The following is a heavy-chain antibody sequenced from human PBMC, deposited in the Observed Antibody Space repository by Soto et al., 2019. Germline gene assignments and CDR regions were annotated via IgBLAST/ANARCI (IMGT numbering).Heavy chain of an antibody. CDR3: VLRRWSLRPSYSYSAVDV. J-gene: IGHJ6*02. V-gene: IGHV2-5*02. Sequence: QITLKESGPTLVRPTQTRTPTCTFSGFSLTTGGVGVGWIRQPPGKALEWVALLFWDNDQRYSPSLRRRLTITKVSTNAHVVLTIDYVDPADAGPSYCVLRRWSLRPSYSYSAVDVWGQGTTVAVSS. D-gene: IGHD1-26*01. CDR1: GFSLTTGGVG. CDR2: LFWDNDQ.